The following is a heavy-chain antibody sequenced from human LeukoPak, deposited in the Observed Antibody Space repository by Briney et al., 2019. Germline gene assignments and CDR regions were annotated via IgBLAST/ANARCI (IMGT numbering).Heavy chain of an antibody. CDR1: GGSFSGYY. CDR2: INHSGST. J-gene: IGHJ4*02. CDR3: ARVAVAGQDPYYFDY. V-gene: IGHV4-34*01. Sequence: PSETLSLTCAVYGGSFSGYYWSWIRQPPGKGLEWIGEINHSGSTNYNPSLKSRVTISVDTSKNQFSLKLSSVTAADTAVYYCARVAVAGQDPYYFDYWGQGTLVTVSS. D-gene: IGHD6-19*01.